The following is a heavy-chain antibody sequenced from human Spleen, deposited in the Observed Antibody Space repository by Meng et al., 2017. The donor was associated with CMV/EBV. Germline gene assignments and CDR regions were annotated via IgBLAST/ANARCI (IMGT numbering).Heavy chain of an antibody. CDR1: FISYA. D-gene: IGHD3-22*01. CDR3: ARDLDHDSSGYYYQGVVDY. J-gene: IGHJ4*02. Sequence: FISYAMNWVRQAPGPGLEWMGWINTNTGNPTYAQGFTGRFVFSLDTSVSTAYLQISSLKAEDTAVYYCARDLDHDSSGYYYQGVVDYWGQGTLVTVSS. CDR2: INTNTGNP. V-gene: IGHV7-4-1*02.